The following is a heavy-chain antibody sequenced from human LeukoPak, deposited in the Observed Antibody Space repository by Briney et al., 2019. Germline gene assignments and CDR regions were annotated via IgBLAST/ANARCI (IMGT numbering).Heavy chain of an antibody. Sequence: SETLSLTCAVYGGSFSGYYWSWIRQPPGKGLEWIGEINHSGSTNYNPSLKSRVTISVDTSKNQFSLKLSSATAADTAVYYCARRRRMAVSGGNWFDPWGQGTLVTVSS. D-gene: IGHD6-19*01. J-gene: IGHJ5*02. CDR1: GGSFSGYY. V-gene: IGHV4-34*01. CDR3: ARRRRMAVSGGNWFDP. CDR2: INHSGST.